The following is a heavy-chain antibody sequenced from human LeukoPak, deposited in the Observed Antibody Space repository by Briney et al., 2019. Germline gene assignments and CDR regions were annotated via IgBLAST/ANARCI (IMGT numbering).Heavy chain of an antibody. V-gene: IGHV1-2*02. D-gene: IGHD3-22*01. Sequence: ASAKVSCKASGYTFTGYYMHWVRQAPGQGLEWMGWINPNSGGTNYAQKFQGRVTMTRDTSISTAYMELSRLRSDDTAVYYCARVAYYDPIRVAFDIWGQGTMVTVSS. CDR1: GYTFTGYY. J-gene: IGHJ3*02. CDR2: INPNSGGT. CDR3: ARVAYYDPIRVAFDI.